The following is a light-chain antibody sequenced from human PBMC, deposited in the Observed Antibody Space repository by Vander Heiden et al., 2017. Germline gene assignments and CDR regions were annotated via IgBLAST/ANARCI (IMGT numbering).Light chain of an antibody. V-gene: IGLV1-51*01. CDR3: GTGDSSLNIVV. CDR1: NFNMGNYY. J-gene: IGLJ2*01. CDR2: DNN. Sequence: QSVFTQPPTESAAPGQKVTISCSGSNFNMGNYYVYWYQQHPGTAPKLLIYDNNERPSGIPDRFSGSKSGTSATLGITGLQTGDEAEYYCGTGDSSLNIVVFGGGTKLTVL.